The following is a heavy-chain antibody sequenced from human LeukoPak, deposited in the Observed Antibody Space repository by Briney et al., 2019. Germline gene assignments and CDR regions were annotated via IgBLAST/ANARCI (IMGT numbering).Heavy chain of an antibody. D-gene: IGHD1-26*01. CDR2: IWYDGSNK. Sequence: GGSLRLSCAVSGFTFSNYGMHWVRQAPGKGLEWVAVIWYDGSNKYYADSVKGRFTISRDNSKNTLYLQMNSLRAEDMAVYYCARDGEWELPRLNYYYYYMTSGAKGPRSPSP. J-gene: IGHJ6*03. CDR1: GFTFSNYG. CDR3: ARDGEWELPRLNYYYYYMTS. V-gene: IGHV3-33*01.